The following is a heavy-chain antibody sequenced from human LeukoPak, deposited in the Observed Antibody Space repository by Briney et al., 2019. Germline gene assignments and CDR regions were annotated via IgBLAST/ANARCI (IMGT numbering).Heavy chain of an antibody. J-gene: IGHJ4*02. CDR1: GGSFSGYY. CDR2: VSNSRSS. V-gene: IGHV4-59*01. CDR3: ARDVAGSLDY. D-gene: IGHD1-26*01. Sequence: SETLSLTCAVYGGSFSGYYWSWIRQPPGKGLEWIGFVSNSRSSNHNPSLKSRVTMSVDTSKNQFSLRLRYVTAADTAVYYCARDVAGSLDYWGQGTLVNVSA.